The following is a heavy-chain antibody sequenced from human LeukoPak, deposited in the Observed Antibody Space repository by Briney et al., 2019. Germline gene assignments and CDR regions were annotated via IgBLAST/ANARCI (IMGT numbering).Heavy chain of an antibody. CDR2: ISYSGST. J-gene: IGHJ4*02. CDR1: GGSFSNTNYY. D-gene: IGHD3-16*02. Sequence: SETLSLTCTVSGGSFSNTNYYWAWIRQPPGKGLEWIGSISYSGSTYYNPSLKSRVTISVDTSKNQFSPRLTSVTAADTAMYYCARDRYDYVWESYRYPFDYWGQGTLVIVSS. V-gene: IGHV4-39*07. CDR3: ARDRYDYVWESYRYPFDY.